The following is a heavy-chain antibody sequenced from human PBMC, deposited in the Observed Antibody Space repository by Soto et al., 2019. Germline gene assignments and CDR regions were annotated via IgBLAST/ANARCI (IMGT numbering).Heavy chain of an antibody. J-gene: IGHJ5*02. CDR3: ARHPSDFWFDP. CDR2: IYYSGST. Sequence: SETLSLACTVSGGSISSSSYFWGWIRQPPGKGLEWIGSIYYSGSTYYNPSLKSRVTVSVDTSKNQFSLKLSSVTAADTAVYYCARHPSDFWFDPWGQRTLVTGSS. D-gene: IGHD2-21*02. CDR1: GGSISSSSYF. V-gene: IGHV4-39*01.